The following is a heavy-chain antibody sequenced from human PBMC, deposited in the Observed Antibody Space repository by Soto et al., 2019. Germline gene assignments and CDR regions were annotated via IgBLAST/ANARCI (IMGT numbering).Heavy chain of an antibody. J-gene: IGHJ2*01. V-gene: IGHV3-21*01. D-gene: IGHD6-19*01. CDR3: ARQQQWLPHKSGLYWYFDL. Sequence: EVQLVESGGGLVKPGGSLRLSRAASGFTFSSYSMNWVRQAPGKGLEWVSSISSSSSYIYYADSVKGRFTISRDNAKNSLYLQMNSLRAEDTAVYYCARQQQWLPHKSGLYWYFDLWGRGTLVTVSS. CDR1: GFTFSSYS. CDR2: ISSSSSYI.